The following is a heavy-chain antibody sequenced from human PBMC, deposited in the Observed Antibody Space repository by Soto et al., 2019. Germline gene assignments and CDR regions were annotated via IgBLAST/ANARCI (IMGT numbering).Heavy chain of an antibody. CDR1: GFTFSNFG. Sequence: QVQLVESGGGVVQPGRSLRLSCAASGFTFSNFGMHWVRQAPGKWLEWVAVISYDESNKYYVDSVKGRFTISRDNSKNTLYLQMNSLRPEDTAVYYCAKDDPPKQQLDGRIDYWGQGTLVTVSS. CDR3: AKDDPPKQQLDGRIDY. J-gene: IGHJ4*02. CDR2: ISYDESNK. D-gene: IGHD6-13*01. V-gene: IGHV3-30*18.